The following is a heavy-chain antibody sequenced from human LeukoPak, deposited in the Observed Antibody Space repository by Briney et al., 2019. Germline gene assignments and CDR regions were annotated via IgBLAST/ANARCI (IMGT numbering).Heavy chain of an antibody. V-gene: IGHV3-23*01. CDR3: AKGESDIVVVPAADAFDI. D-gene: IGHD2-2*01. Sequence: PGGSLRLSCAASGFTFSSYTMTWVRQAPGKGLEWVSAISGPGGLTDYADSVKGRFTISRDNSKNTLYLQMNSLRAEDTATYYCAKGESDIVVVPAADAFDIWGQETIVIVSS. CDR2: ISGPGGLT. CDR1: GFTFSSYT. J-gene: IGHJ3*02.